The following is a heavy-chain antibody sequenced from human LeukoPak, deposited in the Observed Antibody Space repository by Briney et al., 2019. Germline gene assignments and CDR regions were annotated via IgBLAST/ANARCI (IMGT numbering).Heavy chain of an antibody. J-gene: IGHJ4*02. Sequence: PSETLSLTCNVSGGSINSDGYYWSWIRQHPEKGLEWIGYISYSGSAYYSPSLKSRVTILVDTSKNQFSLKLSSVTAADTAVYYCARASSGGNRDDFDHWGQGTLVTVSS. CDR3: ARASSGGNRDDFDH. D-gene: IGHD4-23*01. CDR1: GGSINSDGYY. CDR2: ISYSGSA. V-gene: IGHV4-31*03.